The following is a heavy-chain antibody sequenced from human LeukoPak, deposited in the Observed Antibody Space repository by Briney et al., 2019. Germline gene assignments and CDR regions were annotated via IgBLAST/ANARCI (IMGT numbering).Heavy chain of an antibody. D-gene: IGHD6-25*01. V-gene: IGHV3-11*01. Sequence: GGSLRLSCAASGFTFSDYYMSWIRQAPGKGLEWVSYISSSGSTIYYADSVKGRFTISRGNAKNSLYLQMNSLRAEDTAVYYCARVNAAEDSDYWGQGTLVTVSS. J-gene: IGHJ4*02. CDR2: ISSSGSTI. CDR3: ARVNAAEDSDY. CDR1: GFTFSDYY.